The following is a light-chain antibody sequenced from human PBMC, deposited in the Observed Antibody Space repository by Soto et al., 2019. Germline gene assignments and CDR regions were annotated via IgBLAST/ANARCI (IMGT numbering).Light chain of an antibody. Sequence: EIVLTQSPGTLSLSPWERATLSCMASQSVSSNLAWYHQKPGQAPRLLIYDASNRATGIPARFSGSGSGTDFTLIINGLEPEDVAIYYCQQYNGWPWTFGLGTKVDIK. V-gene: IGKV3-11*01. CDR3: QQYNGWPWT. CDR2: DAS. J-gene: IGKJ1*01. CDR1: QSVSSN.